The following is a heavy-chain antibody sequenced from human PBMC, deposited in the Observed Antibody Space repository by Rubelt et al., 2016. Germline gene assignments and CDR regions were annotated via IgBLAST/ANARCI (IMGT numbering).Heavy chain of an antibody. CDR2: LNPSGAYP. CDR1: GYTFNNYF. Sequence: QVQLVQSGAEVKKPGASVKVSCKASGYTFNNYFLHWVRQAPGQVLEWMGILNPSGAYPPYAQKFPGRVTMTWDSSTSTLYMELNTLGSEDTAVYDCARDGVGFDYWGQGTLVTVSS. CDR3: ARDGVGFDY. V-gene: IGHV1-46*02. D-gene: IGHD1-26*01. J-gene: IGHJ4*02.